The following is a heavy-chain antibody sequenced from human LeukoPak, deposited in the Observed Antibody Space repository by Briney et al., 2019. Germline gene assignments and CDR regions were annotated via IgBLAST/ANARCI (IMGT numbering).Heavy chain of an antibody. CDR2: INPNTGGT. V-gene: IGHV1-2*02. J-gene: IGHJ4*02. CDR1: GYTFTRYG. D-gene: IGHD2-2*01. CDR3: ARELGYCSSTSCPLYYY. Sequence: ASVKVSCKASGYTFTRYGFSWVRQAPGQGLEWMGWINPNTGGTNYAQKFQGRVTMTRDTSISTAYMELSRLRSDDTAVYYCARELGYCSSTSCPLYYYWGQGTLVAVSS.